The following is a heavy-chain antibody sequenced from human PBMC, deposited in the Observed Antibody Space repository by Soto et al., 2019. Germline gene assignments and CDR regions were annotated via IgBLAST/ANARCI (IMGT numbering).Heavy chain of an antibody. Sequence: QITLEESGPPLVKPTQTLPLTCAFSGFSLTTRDVGVGWMRQPPGKALEWLALIYWDDDERYSPSLKSRLTITKYTSKNQVVLTMTNMDPVDTATYYCVRASGGGNSAYFDYWGQGTLVTVSS. V-gene: IGHV2-5*02. J-gene: IGHJ4*02. CDR2: IYWDDDE. D-gene: IGHD2-21*02. CDR1: GFSLTTRDVG. CDR3: VRASGGGNSAYFDY.